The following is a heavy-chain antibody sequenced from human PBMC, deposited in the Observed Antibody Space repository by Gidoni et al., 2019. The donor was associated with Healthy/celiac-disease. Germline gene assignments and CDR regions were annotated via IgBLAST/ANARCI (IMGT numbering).Heavy chain of an antibody. CDR3: ARGVADY. CDR1: GFTFSRYW. J-gene: IGHJ4*02. CDR2: IKQDGSEK. V-gene: IGHV3-7*04. Sequence: EVQLVESGGGLVQPGGSLSLSCAASGFTFSRYWMSWVRQAPGKGLEWVANIKQDGSEKYYVDSVTGRFTISRDNAKNSLYLQMNSLRADATAVYYCARGVADYWGQGTLVTVSS.